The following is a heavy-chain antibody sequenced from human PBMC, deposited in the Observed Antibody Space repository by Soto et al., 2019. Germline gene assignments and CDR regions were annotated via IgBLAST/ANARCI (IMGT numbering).Heavy chain of an antibody. CDR3: ERDAAVPGESDRFDY. CDR1: GDSVTSNVW. V-gene: IGHV4-4*02. J-gene: IGHJ4*02. D-gene: IGHD6-19*01. Sequence: SETLSLTCAVSGDSVTSNVWWSWVRQPPGKGLEWIGEAYHNGLTDYNPSLKSRVTMSVDTSKNEFSLKLTSLTAADTAIYYCERDAAVPGESDRFDYWGQGTLVTVSS. CDR2: AYHNGLT.